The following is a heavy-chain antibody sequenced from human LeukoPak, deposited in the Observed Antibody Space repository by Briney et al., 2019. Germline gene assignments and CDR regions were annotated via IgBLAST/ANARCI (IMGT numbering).Heavy chain of an antibody. CDR3: ARLERDAFDI. J-gene: IGHJ3*02. D-gene: IGHD1-1*01. V-gene: IGHV4-34*01. Sequence: PSETLSLTCAVYGGSFSGYYWSWIRQPPGKGLEWIGEINHSGSTNYNPSLKSRVTISVDKSKNQFSLKLSSVTAADTAVYYCARLERDAFDIWGQGTMVTVSS. CDR2: INHSGST. CDR1: GGSFSGYY.